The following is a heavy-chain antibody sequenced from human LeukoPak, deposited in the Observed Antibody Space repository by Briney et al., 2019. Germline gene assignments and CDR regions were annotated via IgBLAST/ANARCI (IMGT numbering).Heavy chain of an antibody. Sequence: ASVKVSCTASGYTFTGNYMHWVRQAPGQGLEWMGWINPNSGGTNYAQKFQGRVTMTRDTSISTAYMELSRLRSDDKAVYYCARLDSGSYDYWGQGTLVTVSS. CDR1: GYTFTGNY. CDR3: ARLDSGSYDY. V-gene: IGHV1-2*02. CDR2: INPNSGGT. D-gene: IGHD1-26*01. J-gene: IGHJ4*02.